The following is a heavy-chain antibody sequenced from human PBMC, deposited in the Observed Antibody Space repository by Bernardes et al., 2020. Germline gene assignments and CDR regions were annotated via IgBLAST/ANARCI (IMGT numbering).Heavy chain of an antibody. V-gene: IGHV3-23*01. CDR3: AKDPNWDYFYSYGMDV. Sequence: GGSLRLSCAASGLTFSSYAMSWVRQAPGKGLEWVSGISGSGGSTYYADSVKGRFTISRDNSKNTLYLQMNSLRAEDTAVYYCAKDPNWDYFYSYGMDVWGQGTTVTVSS. CDR1: GLTFSSYA. J-gene: IGHJ6*02. D-gene: IGHD1-1*01. CDR2: ISGSGGST.